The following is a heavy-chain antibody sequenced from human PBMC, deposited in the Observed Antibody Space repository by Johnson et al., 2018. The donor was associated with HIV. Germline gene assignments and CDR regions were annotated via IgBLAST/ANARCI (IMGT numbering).Heavy chain of an antibody. J-gene: IGHJ3*02. Sequence: QVQLVESGGGLVTPGGSLRLSCAASGFTFTDYYMSWIRQAPGKGLEWVAFMAHDESITHYADSVKGRFTMSRDNSKNTLYLQMKSLRPEDTSIYYCAKDDAFDIWGQGTMVTVSS. CDR1: GFTFTDYY. CDR2: MAHDESIT. V-gene: IGHV3-30*02. CDR3: AKDDAFDI.